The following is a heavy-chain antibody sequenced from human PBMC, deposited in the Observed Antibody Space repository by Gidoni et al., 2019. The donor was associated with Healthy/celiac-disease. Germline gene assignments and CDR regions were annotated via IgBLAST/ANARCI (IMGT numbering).Heavy chain of an antibody. D-gene: IGHD3-16*02. CDR1: GGSISSGGYS. J-gene: IGHJ3*02. CDR2: IYHSGST. CDR3: ARSYDYVWGSYRATDAFDI. V-gene: IGHV4-30-2*01. Sequence: QLQLQESGSGLVKPSQTLSLTCAVSGGSISSGGYSWSWIRQPPGKGLEWIGYIYHSGSTYYNPSLKSRVTISVDRSKNQFSLKLSSVTAADTAVYYCARSYDYVWGSYRATDAFDIWGQGTMVTVSS.